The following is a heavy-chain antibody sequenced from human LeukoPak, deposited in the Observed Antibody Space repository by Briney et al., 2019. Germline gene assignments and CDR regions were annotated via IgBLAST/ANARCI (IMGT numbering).Heavy chain of an antibody. CDR3: AREPYCGGDCYSEGLFDY. V-gene: IGHV4-38-2*02. D-gene: IGHD2-21*02. J-gene: IGHJ4*02. CDR1: GYSISSGYY. CDR2: IYYSGST. Sequence: PSETLSLTCTVSGYSISSGYYWGWIRQPPGKGLEWIGYIYYSGSTYYNPSLKSRVTISVDTSKNQFSLKLSSVTAADTAVYYCAREPYCGGDCYSEGLFDYWGQGTLVTVSS.